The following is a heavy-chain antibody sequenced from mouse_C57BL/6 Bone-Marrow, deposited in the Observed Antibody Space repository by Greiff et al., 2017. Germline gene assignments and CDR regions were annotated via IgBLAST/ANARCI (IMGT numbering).Heavy chain of an antibody. D-gene: IGHD1-1*02. CDR2: ISSGSSTI. CDR3: ARVGGGYAMDY. J-gene: IGHJ4*01. Sequence: EVQLVESGGGLVKPGGSLKLSCAASGFTFSDYGMHWVRQAPEKGLEWVAYISSGSSTIYYADTVKGRFTISRDNAKNTLCLQMTSLRSEDTAMYYCARVGGGYAMDYWGQGTSVTVSS. V-gene: IGHV5-17*01. CDR1: GFTFSDYG.